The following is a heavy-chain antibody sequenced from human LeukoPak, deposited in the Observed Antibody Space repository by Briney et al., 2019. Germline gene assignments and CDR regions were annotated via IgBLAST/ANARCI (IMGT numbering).Heavy chain of an antibody. CDR1: GFTFSDYF. D-gene: IGHD1-26*01. V-gene: IGHV3-11*06. Sequence: GGSLRLSCAASGFTFSDYFMTWIRQAPGKGLEWVSYISSSSSFANYADSVKGRFIIPRDNSKNTLYLQMNSLRAEDTAIYYCAKVMGAAIFDYWGQGALVSVSS. J-gene: IGHJ4*02. CDR3: AKVMGAAIFDY. CDR2: ISSSSSFA.